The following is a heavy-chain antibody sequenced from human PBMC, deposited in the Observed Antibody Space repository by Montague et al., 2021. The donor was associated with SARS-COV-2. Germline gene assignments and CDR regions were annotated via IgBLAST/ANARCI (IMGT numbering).Heavy chain of an antibody. V-gene: IGHV4-59*01. J-gene: IGHJ4*02. Sequence: SETLSLTCTVSGASISSYCWSWIRQPPGKGLEWIGYIYYSGSTNYNPSLKSRVTISVDTSKNQFSLKLSSVTAADTAVYYCARGFDYWGQGTLVTVSS. CDR3: ARGFDY. CDR1: GASISSYC. CDR2: IYYSGST.